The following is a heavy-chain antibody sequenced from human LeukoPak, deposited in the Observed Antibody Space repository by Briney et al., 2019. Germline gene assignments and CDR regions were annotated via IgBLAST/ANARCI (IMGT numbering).Heavy chain of an antibody. V-gene: IGHV4-39*07. CDR2: IYSSGST. CDR1: GGSISSSSYY. D-gene: IGHD3-9*01. CDR3: ARGPYYDILTGYRRNKASRWFDP. J-gene: IGHJ5*02. Sequence: SETLSLTCTVSGGSISSSSYYWGWIRQPPGKGLAWIASIYSSGSTYYNPWLKSRVTISVDTSKNQFSLKLRSVSAAETAVYYCARGPYYDILTGYRRNKASRWFDPWGQGTLVTVSS.